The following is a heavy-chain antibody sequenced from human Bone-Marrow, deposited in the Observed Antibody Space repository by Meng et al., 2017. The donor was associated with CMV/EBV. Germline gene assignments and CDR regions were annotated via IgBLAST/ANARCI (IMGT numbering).Heavy chain of an antibody. Sequence: ASVKVSCKASGYTFTGYYMHWVRQAPGQGLEWMGWINPNSGGTNYAQKFQGRVTMTRDTSISTAYMELSRLRSDDPAVYYCAKDPRSVPAAILFDYWGQGTLVTVSS. V-gene: IGHV1-2*02. CDR2: INPNSGGT. D-gene: IGHD2-2*02. J-gene: IGHJ4*02. CDR1: GYTFTGYY. CDR3: AKDPRSVPAAILFDY.